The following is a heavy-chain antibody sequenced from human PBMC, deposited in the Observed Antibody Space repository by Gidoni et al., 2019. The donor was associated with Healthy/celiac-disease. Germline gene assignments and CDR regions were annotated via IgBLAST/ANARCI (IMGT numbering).Heavy chain of an antibody. V-gene: IGHV3-23*01. Sequence: EVQPLVSGGGPVLPGGSRSATGEASGFTFCSYAMRWVRRAPGKGLEWVSAISGIGGSTYYAGSVKGRFTISRDNSKNTLYLQMNSLRAEDTAVYYCAKDLGSGWYSGFDYWGQGTLVTVSS. CDR3: AKDLGSGWYSGFDY. CDR2: ISGIGGST. J-gene: IGHJ4*02. D-gene: IGHD6-19*01. CDR1: GFTFCSYA.